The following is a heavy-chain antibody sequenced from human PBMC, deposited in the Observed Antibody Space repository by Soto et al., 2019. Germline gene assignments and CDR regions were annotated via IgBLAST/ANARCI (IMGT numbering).Heavy chain of an antibody. CDR2: ISANSMGT. CDR3: ALDPGLAVAGQNWFDP. D-gene: IGHD6-19*01. CDR1: EISFSAYA. J-gene: IGHJ5*02. V-gene: IGHV3-23*01. Sequence: PGGSLRLSCAASEISFSAYAMGWVRQTPGKGLEWVSGISANSMGTYYADSVKGRFTVSRDNSNNILYLQMNFLRVEDTTTYYCALDPGLAVAGQNWFDPWGQGTLVTVSS.